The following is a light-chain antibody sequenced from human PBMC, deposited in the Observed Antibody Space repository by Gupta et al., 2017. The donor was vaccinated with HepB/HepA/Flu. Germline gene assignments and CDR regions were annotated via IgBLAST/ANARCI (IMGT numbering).Light chain of an antibody. CDR1: QSVNSN. V-gene: IGKV3-11*01. CDR3: QQRSSWPLT. J-gene: IGKJ4*01. Sequence: EIVLTQSPVTLSLSSGARATLTCRASQSVNSNLVWYQQNPGQAPRLLIYDTSNRATGIPARFSGSGSATDFTLTISSLEPEDFAVYYCQQRSSWPLTFGGGTKVEIK. CDR2: DTS.